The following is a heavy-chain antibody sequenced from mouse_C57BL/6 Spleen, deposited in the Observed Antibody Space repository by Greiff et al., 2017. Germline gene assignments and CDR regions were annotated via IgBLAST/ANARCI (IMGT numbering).Heavy chain of an antibody. CDR1: GYTFTSYW. CDR3: AISDCGAMDY. J-gene: IGHJ4*01. Sequence: VQLQQPGAELVKPGASVKLSCKAAGYTFTSYWMHWVKQRPGQGLEWIGMIHPNSGSTNYNETSKTTTTLTVEETTSTAYMELSSLTTEDCGVYYCAISDCGAMDYWGHGPSVTAPS. CDR2: IHPNSGST. V-gene: IGHV1-64*01. D-gene: IGHD2-4*01.